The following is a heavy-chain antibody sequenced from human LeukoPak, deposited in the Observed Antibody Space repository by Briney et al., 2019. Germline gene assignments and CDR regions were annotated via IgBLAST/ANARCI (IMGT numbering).Heavy chain of an antibody. D-gene: IGHD6-19*01. CDR3: ATGVRGYNSALDY. V-gene: IGHV3-21*01. J-gene: IGHJ4*02. Sequence: GGSLRLSCAAYGFTFSNYYMNWVRQAPGKGLEWVSSISSGSSYIYYADSLKGRFTISRDNAQNSLYLQMNSLRAEDTAVYYCATGVRGYNSALDYWGQGTLVTVSP. CDR2: ISSGSSYI. CDR1: GFTFSNYY.